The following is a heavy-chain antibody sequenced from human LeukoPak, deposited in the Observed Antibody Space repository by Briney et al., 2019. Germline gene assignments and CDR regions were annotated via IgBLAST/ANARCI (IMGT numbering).Heavy chain of an antibody. CDR2: IYYSGST. J-gene: IGHJ5*02. CDR3: ARAPSEGSIAARVPFDP. CDR1: GGSISSSSYY. Sequence: SETLSLTCTVPGGSISSSSYYWGWIRQPPGKGLEWIGSIYYSGSTYYNPSLKSRVTISVDTSKNQFSLKLSSVTAADTAVYYCARAPSEGSIAARVPFDPWGQGTLVTVSS. V-gene: IGHV4-39*07. D-gene: IGHD6-6*01.